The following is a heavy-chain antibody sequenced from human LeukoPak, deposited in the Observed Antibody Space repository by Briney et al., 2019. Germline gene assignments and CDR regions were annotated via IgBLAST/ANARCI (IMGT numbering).Heavy chain of an antibody. D-gene: IGHD1-14*01. V-gene: IGHV1-8*01. CDR3: ARISDHNWYFDL. Sequence: ASVRVSCKASGYPFTTYDINWVRRAPGQGLEWMGWMNPSSGYTGYSQKFQGRVTMTRNTSITTAYMELSSLRSEDTAVYYCARISDHNWYFDLWGRGTLVNVSS. CDR1: GYPFTTYD. CDR2: MNPSSGYT. J-gene: IGHJ2*01.